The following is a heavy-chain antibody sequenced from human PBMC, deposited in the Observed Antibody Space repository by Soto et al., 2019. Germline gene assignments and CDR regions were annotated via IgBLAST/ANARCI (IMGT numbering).Heavy chain of an antibody. CDR2: VSFDGVNK. Sequence: GGSLRLSCAASGFTVSSNYMSWVRQAPGKGLEWVAAVSFDGVNKHYRDSVKGRFTISRDIAKNMLYLQMTSLRLEDTALYYCARDPDLIEAAGNYFDYWGQGTLVTVSS. V-gene: IGHV3-30*03. J-gene: IGHJ4*02. CDR1: GFTVSSNY. CDR3: ARDPDLIEAAGNYFDY. D-gene: IGHD6-13*01.